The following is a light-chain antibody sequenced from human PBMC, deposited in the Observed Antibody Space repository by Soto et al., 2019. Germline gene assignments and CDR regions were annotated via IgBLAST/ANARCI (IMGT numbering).Light chain of an antibody. Sequence: DIQMTQSPSSLSASVGDRVTITCRASQSISSYLNWYQQKPGKAPKLLIYAASSLQSGVPSRFSGSGYGTDFTLTISSLQPEDFATYYCQQSYSTPLFTFGPGTKVDIK. J-gene: IGKJ3*01. CDR3: QQSYSTPLFT. V-gene: IGKV1-39*01. CDR2: AAS. CDR1: QSISSY.